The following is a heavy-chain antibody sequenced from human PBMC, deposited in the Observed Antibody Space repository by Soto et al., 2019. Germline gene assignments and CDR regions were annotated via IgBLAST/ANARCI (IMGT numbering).Heavy chain of an antibody. CDR1: GGTFRSYA. V-gene: IGHV1-69*12. CDR3: AREKVAASKGFGPNFYYGMDV. D-gene: IGHD3-10*01. CDR2: IIPMFGTA. Sequence: QVQLVQSGAEVKKPGSSVKVSCKTSGGTFRSYAINWVRQAPGQGLEWMGGIIPMFGTAKYAQEFQGRVTSSADEPTRTVYMEKTSLRSEDTAVYFCAREKVAASKGFGPNFYYGMDVWGQGTTVIVSS. J-gene: IGHJ6*02.